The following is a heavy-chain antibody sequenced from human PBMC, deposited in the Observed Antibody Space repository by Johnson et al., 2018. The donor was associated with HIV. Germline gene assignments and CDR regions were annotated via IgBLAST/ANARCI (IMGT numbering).Heavy chain of an antibody. CDR2: IRYDGSNK. V-gene: IGHV3-30*02. D-gene: IGHD2-8*01. J-gene: IGHJ3*02. Sequence: QVQLVESGGGLVLPGGSLRLSCAASGFTFSSYGMHWVRQAPGKGLEWVAFIRYDGSNKNYADSVKGRFTISRDNSKNTLYLQLNNLRAEDTAVYYCARGAFLKVYVSDDAFDIWGQGTMVTVSS. CDR3: ARGAFLKVYVSDDAFDI. CDR1: GFTFSSYG.